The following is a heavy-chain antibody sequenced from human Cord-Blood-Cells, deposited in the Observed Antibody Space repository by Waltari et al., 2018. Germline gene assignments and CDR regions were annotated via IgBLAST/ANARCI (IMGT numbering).Heavy chain of an antibody. Sequence: QLQLQESGPGLVKPSETLSLTCTVSGGSISSRSYYWGWIRQPPGKGLEWIGSIYYSGSTYYNPSLKSRVTISVDTSKNQFSLKLSSVTAADTAVYYCARHSTGAFDYWGQGTLVTVSS. CDR3: ARHSTGAFDY. D-gene: IGHD7-27*01. V-gene: IGHV4-39*01. CDR2: IYYSGST. J-gene: IGHJ4*02. CDR1: GGSISSRSYY.